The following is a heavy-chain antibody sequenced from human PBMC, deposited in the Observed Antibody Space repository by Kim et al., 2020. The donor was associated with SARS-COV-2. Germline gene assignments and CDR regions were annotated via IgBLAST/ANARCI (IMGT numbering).Heavy chain of an antibody. CDR2: ISYDGSNK. J-gene: IGHJ6*02. Sequence: GGSLRLSCAASGFTFSSYGMHWVRQAPGKGLEWVAVISYDGSNKYYADSVKGRFTISRDNSKNTLYLQMNSLRAEDTAVYYCARDQIRVTMVRGALYYYYYVMDVWGQGTTVTVSS. V-gene: IGHV3-30*03. D-gene: IGHD3-10*01. CDR1: GFTFSSYG. CDR3: ARDQIRVTMVRGALYYYYYVMDV.